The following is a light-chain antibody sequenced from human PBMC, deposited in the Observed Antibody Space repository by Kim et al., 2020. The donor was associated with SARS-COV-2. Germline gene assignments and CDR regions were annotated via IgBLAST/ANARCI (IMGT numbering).Light chain of an antibody. CDR1: QSVSSSS. CDR3: QQYVGSPLT. CDR2: AAS. J-gene: IGKJ4*01. Sequence: EIVLTQSPGTLSLSPGERATLSCRASQSVSSSSLAWYQQRPGQAPRLLIFAASSRATGIPDRFSGSGSATDCTLTISRLEPEDFAVYYCQQYVGSPLTFGGGTKVEIK. V-gene: IGKV3-20*01.